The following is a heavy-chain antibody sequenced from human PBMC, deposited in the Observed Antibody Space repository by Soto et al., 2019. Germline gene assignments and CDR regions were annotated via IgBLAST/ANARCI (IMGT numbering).Heavy chain of an antibody. CDR1: GGTFSSYA. V-gene: IGHV1-69*01. CDR2: IIPIFGTA. D-gene: IGHD3-9*01. Sequence: QVQLVQSGAEVKKPGSSVKVSCKASGGTFSSYAISWVRQAPGQGLEWMGGIIPIFGTANYAQKFQGRVTITADESTSTAYMELSSLRSEDTAVYYYASFAERPILTGGSDYWGQGTLVTVSS. J-gene: IGHJ4*02. CDR3: ASFAERPILTGGSDY.